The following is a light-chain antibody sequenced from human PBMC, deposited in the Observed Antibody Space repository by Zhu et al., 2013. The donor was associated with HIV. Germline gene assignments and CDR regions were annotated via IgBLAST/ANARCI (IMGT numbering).Light chain of an antibody. J-gene: IGLJ3*02. V-gene: IGLV2-14*01. CDR2: EVS. CDR1: SSDVGAYKF. Sequence: QSALTQPASVSGSPGQSIAISCTGTSSDVGAYKFVSWYQHHPGKAPKLIIFEVSGRPSGITTRFSGSKSGNTASLTISGLQAEDEADYYCCSYAGTYTWVFGGGTKLTVL. CDR3: CSYAGTYTWV.